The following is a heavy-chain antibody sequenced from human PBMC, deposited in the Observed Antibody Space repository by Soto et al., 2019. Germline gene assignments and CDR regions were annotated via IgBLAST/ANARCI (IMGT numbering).Heavy chain of an antibody. Sequence: EVQLVESGGGLVKPGGSLRLSCAASGITFSSYSMNWVRQAPGKGLEWVSSISSSSSYIYYADSVKGRFTISRDNAENSLYLEMSSLRVEDTAVYYGARDNRNTYCGSDCYFYFDYWGQGTLVTVSS. CDR3: ARDNRNTYCGSDCYFYFDY. J-gene: IGHJ4*02. V-gene: IGHV3-21*01. CDR2: ISSSSSYI. D-gene: IGHD2-21*01. CDR1: GITFSSYS.